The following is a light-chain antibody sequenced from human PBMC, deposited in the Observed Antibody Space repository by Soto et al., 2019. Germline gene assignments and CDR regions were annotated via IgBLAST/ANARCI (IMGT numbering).Light chain of an antibody. CDR2: DAS. J-gene: IGKJ2*01. CDR3: QQYDSVPYT. CDR1: QGITNY. V-gene: IGKV1-33*01. Sequence: DLQMTQSPSSLSASVGDRVTITCQASQGITNYLNWYQQKPGKAPKLLICDASKLQTGVPSRFSGSGSGTVYTFTISSLQPEDIATYYCQQYDSVPYTFGQGTKLEIK.